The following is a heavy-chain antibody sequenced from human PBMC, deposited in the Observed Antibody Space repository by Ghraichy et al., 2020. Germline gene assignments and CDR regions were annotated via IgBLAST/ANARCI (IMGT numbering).Heavy chain of an antibody. Sequence: SQTLSLTCTVSGGSLSSFYWAWIRQPPGKGLEWIGFVYYSGGTTYNPSLKSRVTMSMDTSKNQFFLRLRSVTPADTAIYYCARDDTGRATGCFDPCGQGTPVTVSS. V-gene: IGHV4-59*13. J-gene: IGHJ5*02. CDR3: ARDDTGRATGCFDP. CDR1: GGSLSSFY. CDR2: VYYSGGT. D-gene: IGHD1-1*01.